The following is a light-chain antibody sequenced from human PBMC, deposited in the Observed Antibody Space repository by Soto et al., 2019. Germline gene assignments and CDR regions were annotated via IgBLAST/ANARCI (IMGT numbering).Light chain of an antibody. V-gene: IGLV2-14*01. CDR1: SSDVGGFNY. CDR3: CSYAGSNNYYL. Sequence: QSVLTQPASVSGSPGQSITISCTGTSSDVGGFNYVSWYQQQPGRAPKLILYEVSNRPSGVAHRFTGSKSGNTASLTISGLQADDEADYYCCSYAGSNNYYLFGPGTKVTVL. CDR2: EVS. J-gene: IGLJ1*01.